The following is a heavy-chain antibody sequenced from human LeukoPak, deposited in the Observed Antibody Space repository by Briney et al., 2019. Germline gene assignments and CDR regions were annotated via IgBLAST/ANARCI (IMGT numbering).Heavy chain of an antibody. CDR1: GFTVSSNY. D-gene: IGHD5-18*01. V-gene: IGHV3-53*01. J-gene: IGHJ4*02. Sequence: GGSLRLSCAASGFTVSSNYMSWVRQAPGKGLEWVSVIYSGGSTYYADSVKGRFTVSRDNSKNMLYLQMNSLRAEDTAVYYWASGGSGYSYGSFDYWGQGTLVTVSS. CDR3: ASGGSGYSYGSFDY. CDR2: IYSGGST.